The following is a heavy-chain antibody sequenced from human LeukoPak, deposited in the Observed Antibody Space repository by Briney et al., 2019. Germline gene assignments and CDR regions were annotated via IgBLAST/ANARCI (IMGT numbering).Heavy chain of an antibody. Sequence: ASVKVSCKASGYTFTGYYMHWVRQAPGQGLEWMGWINPNSGGTNYAQKFQGRVTMTRDTSISTAYMELSRLRSDDTAVYYCARGRSTSRNWFDPWGQGTLVTVSS. J-gene: IGHJ5*02. CDR2: INPNSGGT. D-gene: IGHD2-2*01. V-gene: IGHV1-2*02. CDR3: ARGRSTSRNWFDP. CDR1: GYTFTGYY.